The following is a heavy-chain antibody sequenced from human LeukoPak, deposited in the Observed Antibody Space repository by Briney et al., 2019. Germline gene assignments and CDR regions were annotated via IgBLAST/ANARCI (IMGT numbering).Heavy chain of an antibody. CDR1: GTTFTANN. V-gene: IGHV1-2*02. CDR2: MNHNSGVT. J-gene: IGHJ4*02. D-gene: IGHD2-2*01. CDR3: TRGAGTSWFDY. Sequence: GASVKLSCNPPGTTFTANNFHWGRQPQEQGLGRVGWMNHNSGVTGYAQNFQGRVTMTRDTSISTAYMELSSLTSDDTAVYYCTRGAGTSWFDYWGQGSLVTVSS.